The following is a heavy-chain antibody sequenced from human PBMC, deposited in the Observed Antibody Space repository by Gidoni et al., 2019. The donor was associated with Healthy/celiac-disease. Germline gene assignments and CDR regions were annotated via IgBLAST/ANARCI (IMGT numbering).Heavy chain of an antibody. D-gene: IGHD2-2*01. CDR2: ISAFNGNT. Sequence: QVQLVQSGAEVKKPGASVKVSCQASGYTFTSYGISWVRQATGQGLEWMGWISAFNGNTNYAQKLQGRVTMTTDTSTSTAYMELRSLRSDDTAVYYCARESHQHLAWTGGAFDIWGQGTMVTVSS. CDR1: GYTFTSYG. V-gene: IGHV1-18*01. CDR3: ARESHQHLAWTGGAFDI. J-gene: IGHJ3*02.